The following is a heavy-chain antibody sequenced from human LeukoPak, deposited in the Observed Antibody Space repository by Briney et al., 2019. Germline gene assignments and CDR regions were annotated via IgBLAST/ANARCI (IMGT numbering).Heavy chain of an antibody. CDR2: IKSKTDGGIK. V-gene: IGHV3-15*01. D-gene: IGHD1-26*01. CDR1: GLTLSNAW. J-gene: IGHJ4*02. CDR3: ATGRSGYFDS. Sequence: GGSLRHSCAASGLTLSNAWMTWVRKAPGKGLEWVARIKSKTDGGIKDYAAPVKGTFTISRDDSENTVYLQMNSLKIEDTAVSYCATGRSGYFDSWGQGTLVLVSS.